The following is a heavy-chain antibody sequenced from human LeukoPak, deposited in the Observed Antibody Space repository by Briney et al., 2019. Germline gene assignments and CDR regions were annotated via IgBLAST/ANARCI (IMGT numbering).Heavy chain of an antibody. D-gene: IGHD3-10*01. CDR3: ARIRRLLWFGELLGYFDY. V-gene: IGHV4-34*01. J-gene: IGHJ4*02. CDR2: INHSGST. Sequence: PSETLSLTCAVYGGSFSGYYWSWIRQPPGKGLEWIGEINHSGSTNYNPSLKSRVTISVDTSKNQFSLKLSSATAADTAVYYCARIRRLLWFGELLGYFDYWGQGTLVTVSS. CDR1: GGSFSGYY.